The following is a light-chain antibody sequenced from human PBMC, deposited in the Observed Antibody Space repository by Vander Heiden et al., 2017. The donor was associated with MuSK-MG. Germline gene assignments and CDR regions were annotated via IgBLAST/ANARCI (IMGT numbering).Light chain of an antibody. Sequence: QSVLTQPPSVSGAPGQTVTISCTGSSSNIGAGFHVHWYQHLPGTAPKLLLYGNSNRPSGVPDRFFGSKSGTSASLAITGLQAADEADYHCQSYDSSLSAMVFGGGTKLTVL. V-gene: IGLV1-40*01. CDR3: QSYDSSLSAMV. CDR1: SSNIGAGFH. CDR2: GNS. J-gene: IGLJ2*01.